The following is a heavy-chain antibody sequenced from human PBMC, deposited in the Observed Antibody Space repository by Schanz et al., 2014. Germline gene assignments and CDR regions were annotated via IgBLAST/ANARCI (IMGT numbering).Heavy chain of an antibody. Sequence: QVQLVESGGGLVEPGGSLRLSCAASGFSFSDYYMRWIRQAPGKGLEWISFINTGSNYINYADSVKGRFTISRDNTKNSLYLQMNSLRAEDTAVYFCVSQTGSPNYWGQGTLVTVSS. CDR3: VSQTGSPNY. D-gene: IGHD6-13*01. J-gene: IGHJ4*02. V-gene: IGHV3-11*06. CDR2: INTGSNYI. CDR1: GFSFSDYY.